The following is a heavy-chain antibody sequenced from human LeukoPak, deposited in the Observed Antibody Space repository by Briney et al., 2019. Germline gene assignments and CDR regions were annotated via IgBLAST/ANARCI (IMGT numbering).Heavy chain of an antibody. V-gene: IGHV4-30-4*01. CDR3: ARSLTNWGRANFDY. CDR2: IYYSGST. CDR1: GGSISSGDYY. Sequence: SETLSLTCTVSGGSISSGDYYWSWIRQPPGKGLDWIGYIYYSGSTYYNPSLKSRVTISVDTSKNQFSLKLSSVTAADTAVYYCARSLTNWGRANFDYWGQGTLVTVSS. J-gene: IGHJ4*02. D-gene: IGHD7-27*01.